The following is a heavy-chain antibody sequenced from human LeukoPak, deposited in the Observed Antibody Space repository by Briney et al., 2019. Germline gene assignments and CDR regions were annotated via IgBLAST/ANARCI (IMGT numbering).Heavy chain of an antibody. J-gene: IGHJ5*02. D-gene: IGHD6-13*01. CDR3: ARQRQQLVLGRWFDP. CDR2: INQYGRRP. CDR1: GYTFTGYY. V-gene: IGHV1-2*02. Sequence: ASVKVSCEASGYTFTGYYMDWVRQAPGEGLEWMGWINQYGRRPNHPPKCQGRGTMTRDKSISPAYMELSSLRSDDTAVYYCARQRQQLVLGRWFDPWGQGTLVTVSS.